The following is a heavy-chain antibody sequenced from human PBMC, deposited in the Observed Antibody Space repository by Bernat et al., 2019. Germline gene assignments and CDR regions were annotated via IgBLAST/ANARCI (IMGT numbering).Heavy chain of an antibody. CDR2: ISSSSYI. J-gene: IGHJ4*02. D-gene: IGHD2-21*02. CDR1: GFTFSSYS. V-gene: IGHV3-21*01. CDR3: ARDLGVVTPLDY. Sequence: EVQLVESGGGLVKPGGSLRRSCAASGFTFSSYSMNWVRQAPGKGLEWVSSISSSSYIYYADSVKGRFTISRDKAKNSLYLQMNSLRAEDTAVYYCARDLGVVTPLDYWGQGTLVTVSS.